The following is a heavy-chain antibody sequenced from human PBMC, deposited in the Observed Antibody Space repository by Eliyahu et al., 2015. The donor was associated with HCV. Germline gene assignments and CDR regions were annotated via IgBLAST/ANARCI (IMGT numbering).Heavy chain of an antibody. CDR2: ISYDGSNK. D-gene: IGHD5-18*01. V-gene: IGHV3-30*03. Sequence: QVQLVESGGGXVQPGRXXRLSCAASGXTFXSYGMHWVRQAPGKGREWVAVISYDGSNKYYADSVKGRFTISRDNSKNTLYLQMNSLRAEDTAVYYCMAMDPSYGMDVWGQGTTVTVSS. CDR3: MAMDPSYGMDV. CDR1: GXTFXSYG. J-gene: IGHJ6*02.